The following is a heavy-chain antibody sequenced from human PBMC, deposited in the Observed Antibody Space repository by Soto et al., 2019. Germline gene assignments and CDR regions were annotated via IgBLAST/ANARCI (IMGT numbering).Heavy chain of an antibody. CDR1: GGTFSSYA. CDR3: ARDGRYCSSTSCYRWFDP. CDR2: IIPIFGTA. J-gene: IGHJ5*02. Sequence: QVQLVQSGAEVKKPGSSVKVSCRASGGTFSSYAISWVRQAPGQGLEWMGGIIPIFGTANYAQKFQGRVTITADESTRTAYMELSSLRSEDTAVYYCARDGRYCSSTSCYRWFDPWGQGTLVTVSS. D-gene: IGHD2-2*01. V-gene: IGHV1-69*01.